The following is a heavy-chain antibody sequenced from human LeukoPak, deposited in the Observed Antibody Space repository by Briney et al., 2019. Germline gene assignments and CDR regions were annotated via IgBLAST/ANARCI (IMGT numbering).Heavy chain of an antibody. CDR2: ISDDGSIT. V-gene: IGHV3-74*03. J-gene: IGHJ4*02. D-gene: IGHD3-22*01. CDR3: VRRYYESNVYDRYCDY. Sequence: RRSPRLSCAPSGFTFSRDWTHWVRQAPGKGLVWVSRISDDGSITTYADSVKGRFTISRDNAKSTVFLQMNSLRAEDTAVYFCVRRYYESNVYDRYCDYWGQGIGVTVSS. CDR1: GFTFSRDW.